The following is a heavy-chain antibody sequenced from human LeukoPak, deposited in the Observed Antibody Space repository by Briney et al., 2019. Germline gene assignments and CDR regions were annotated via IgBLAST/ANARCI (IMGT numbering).Heavy chain of an antibody. CDR2: ISSSSSTI. V-gene: IGHV3-48*01. J-gene: IGHJ6*03. Sequence: GGSLRLSCAASGFTFSSYSMNWVRQAPGKGLEWVSYISSSSSTIYYADSVKGRFTISRDNAKNSLYLQMNSLRAEDTAVYYCAREVIRGGSYYYYYMDVWGKGTTVTVSS. D-gene: IGHD1-26*01. CDR3: AREVIRGGSYYYYYMDV. CDR1: GFTFSSYS.